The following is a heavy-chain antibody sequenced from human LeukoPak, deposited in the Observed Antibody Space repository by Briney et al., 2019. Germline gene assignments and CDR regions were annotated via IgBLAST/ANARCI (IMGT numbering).Heavy chain of an antibody. CDR3: AREGGGYSYGLYPF. J-gene: IGHJ4*02. D-gene: IGHD5-18*01. CDR1: GGTFSSYA. V-gene: IGHV1-69*05. Sequence: SVKVSCKASGGTFSSYAISWVRQAPGQGLEWMGRIIPIFGTANYAQKFQGRVTITTDESTSTAYMELSSLRSKDTAVYYCAREGGGYSYGLYPFWGQGTLVTVSS. CDR2: IIPIFGTA.